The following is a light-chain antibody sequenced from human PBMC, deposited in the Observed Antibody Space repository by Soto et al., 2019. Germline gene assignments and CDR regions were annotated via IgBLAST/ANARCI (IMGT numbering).Light chain of an antibody. CDR1: RNIARW. V-gene: IGKV1-5*01. Sequence: DIQMTQSPSTLSASLGDRVTITCRASRNIARWLAWYQQKPGKAPRLRIYDASTLETGVPSRFSGGGSGTEFTLTISSLQPDDNATYYCQHCDTYWAFDQGTKVEVE. CDR2: DAS. CDR3: QHCDTYWA. J-gene: IGKJ1*01.